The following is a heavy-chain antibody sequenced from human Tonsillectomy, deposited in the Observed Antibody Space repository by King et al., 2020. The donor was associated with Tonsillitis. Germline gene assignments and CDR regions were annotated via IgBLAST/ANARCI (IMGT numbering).Heavy chain of an antibody. V-gene: IGHV3-53*01. CDR3: ATEQDSGYFDL. Sequence: VQLVESGGGLIQPGGSLRLSCAVSGFTVSSNYMSWVRQAPGMGLEWVSVIYTGDTTYYADSVKGRFSISRDNSKNTLYLQMNSLRGEDTAVYYCATEQDSGYFDLWGRGTLVTVSS. J-gene: IGHJ2*01. CDR1: GFTVSSNY. D-gene: IGHD2-15*01. CDR2: IYTGDTT.